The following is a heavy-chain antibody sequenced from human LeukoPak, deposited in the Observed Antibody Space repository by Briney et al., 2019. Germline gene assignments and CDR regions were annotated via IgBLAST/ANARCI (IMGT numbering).Heavy chain of an antibody. CDR2: ISYDGSNK. V-gene: IGHV3-30*18. D-gene: IGHD3-22*01. Sequence: GGSLRLSCAASGFTFSSYSMNWVRQAPGKGLEWVAVISYDGSNKYYADSVKGRFTISRDNSQNTLYLQMDSLRAEDTAVYYCAKDLSQYDSSGYRYFDYWGQGSPVTVSS. CDR1: GFTFSSYS. CDR3: AKDLSQYDSSGYRYFDY. J-gene: IGHJ4*02.